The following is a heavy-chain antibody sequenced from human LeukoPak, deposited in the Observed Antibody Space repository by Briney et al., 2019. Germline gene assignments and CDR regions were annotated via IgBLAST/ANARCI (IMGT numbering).Heavy chain of an antibody. CDR1: GFTVSSNY. CDR3: ARPPYSSGWYRDY. J-gene: IGHJ4*02. D-gene: IGHD6-19*01. Sequence: GGSLRLSCAASGFTVSSNYMSWIRQAPGKGLEWVSYISSSGSTIYYADSVKGRFTISRDNAKNSLYLQMNSLRAEDTAVYYCARPPYSSGWYRDYWGQGTLVTVSS. CDR2: ISSSGSTI. V-gene: IGHV3-11*01.